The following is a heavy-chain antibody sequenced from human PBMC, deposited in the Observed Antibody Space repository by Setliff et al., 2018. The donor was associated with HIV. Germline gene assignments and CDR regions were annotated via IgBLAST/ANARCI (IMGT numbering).Heavy chain of an antibody. CDR3: ARDPFMATIRYAFDI. D-gene: IGHD5-12*01. CDR2: ISHRGGT. Sequence: SETLSLTCAVYGGSLSGYYWNWIRQSPGKGLEWIGKISHRGGTNYNPSLKSRVTISLDTSKNQFSLKLSSVTAADTAVYYCARDPFMATIRYAFDIWGQGTMVTVSS. CDR1: GGSLSGYY. V-gene: IGHV4-34*01. J-gene: IGHJ3*02.